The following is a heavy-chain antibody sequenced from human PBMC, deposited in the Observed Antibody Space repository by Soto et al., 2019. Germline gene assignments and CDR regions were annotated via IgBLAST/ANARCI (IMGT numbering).Heavy chain of an antibody. CDR2: ISGSGDSR. J-gene: IGHJ4*02. D-gene: IGHD6-13*01. Sequence: GGSLRLSCAASGFTFSSYAMIWVRQAPGKGLEWVSGISGSGDSRNYADSVKGRFSISRDNSKNTLYLQMNSLRAEDTAVHFCAKAYSSSWQFDYWGQGTLVTVSS. CDR1: GFTFSSYA. CDR3: AKAYSSSWQFDY. V-gene: IGHV3-23*01.